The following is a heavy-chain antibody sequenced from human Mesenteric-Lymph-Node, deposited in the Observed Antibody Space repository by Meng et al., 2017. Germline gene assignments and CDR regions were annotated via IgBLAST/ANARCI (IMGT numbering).Heavy chain of an antibody. CDR1: GYTFTSYG. CDR2: ISAYNGNT. Sequence: ASVKVSCKASGYTFTSYGISWVRQAPGQGLEWMGWISAYNGNTNYAQKLQGRVTMTTDTSTSTAYMELRSLRSDDTAVYYCARDRSSSWLESNFDLWGRGTQVTVSS. D-gene: IGHD6-13*01. J-gene: IGHJ2*01. V-gene: IGHV1-18*01. CDR3: ARDRSSSWLESNFDL.